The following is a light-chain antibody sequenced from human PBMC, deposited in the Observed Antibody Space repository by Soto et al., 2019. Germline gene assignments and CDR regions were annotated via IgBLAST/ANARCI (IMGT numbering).Light chain of an antibody. V-gene: IGKV3-20*01. CDR2: GAS. J-gene: IGKJ1*01. CDR3: QQYGSSPRT. CDR1: QSVSSSY. Sequence: EIVLTQSPGTLXLSPGERATLSCRASQSVSSSYLAWFQQKPGQAPRLLIYGASSRAAGIPDRFSGSGSGIDFTLTISRLEPEDFAVYYCQQYGSSPRTFGQGTKVDSK.